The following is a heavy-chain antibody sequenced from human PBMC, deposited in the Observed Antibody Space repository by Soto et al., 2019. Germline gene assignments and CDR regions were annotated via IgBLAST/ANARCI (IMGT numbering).Heavy chain of an antibody. Sequence: ASVKVSCKASGYTFTGYYMHWVRQAPGQGLEWMGWINPNSGGTNYAQKFQGWVTMTRDTSISTAYMELSRLRSDDTAVYYCAREVVPAATAPNYYGMDVWGQGTTVTAP. CDR3: AREVVPAATAPNYYGMDV. D-gene: IGHD2-2*01. V-gene: IGHV1-2*04. CDR2: INPNSGGT. J-gene: IGHJ6*02. CDR1: GYTFTGYY.